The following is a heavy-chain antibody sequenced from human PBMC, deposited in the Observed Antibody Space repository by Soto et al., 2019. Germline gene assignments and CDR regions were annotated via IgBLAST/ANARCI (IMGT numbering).Heavy chain of an antibody. Sequence: GESLKISCKASGFSPNTYWIAWVRQMPGKGLEWMGAIFPGDSDTKYSPSFEGQVTISADRSTSTAYVQWDSLRASDSARYYCARQGPPSSASGYYYEMDVWGPGTTVTVSS. J-gene: IGHJ6*02. CDR3: ARQGPPSSASGYYYEMDV. CDR1: GFSPNTYW. CDR2: IFPGDSDT. D-gene: IGHD2-2*01. V-gene: IGHV5-51*01.